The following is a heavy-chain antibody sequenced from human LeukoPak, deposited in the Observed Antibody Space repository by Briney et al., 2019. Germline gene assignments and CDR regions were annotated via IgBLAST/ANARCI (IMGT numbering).Heavy chain of an antibody. CDR2: ISGSGAGT. Sequence: PGESLRLSCAASGLTFNNYAMSWVRQAPGKGLEWVSTISGSGAGTYYADSVKGRFTISRDNSKNTLYLQMNSLRAEDTAVYYCARAGDPYYFDYWGQGTLVTVSS. CDR3: ARAGDPYYFDY. V-gene: IGHV3-23*01. D-gene: IGHD3-10*01. J-gene: IGHJ4*02. CDR1: GLTFNNYA.